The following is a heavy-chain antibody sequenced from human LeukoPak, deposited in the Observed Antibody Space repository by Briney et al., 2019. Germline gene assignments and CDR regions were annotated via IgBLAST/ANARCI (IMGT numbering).Heavy chain of an antibody. CDR3: TKGYYEPFDS. V-gene: IGHV4-59*02. D-gene: IGHD3-22*01. CDR2: ISDGGRT. CDR1: GASVNSYY. Sequence: SETLSLTCTVSGASVNSYYWDWIRQPPGKGLEWIGCISDGGRTYYNPSLKSRVTISLGTSNNQFSLRLTSVTAADSAMYYCTKGYYEPFDSWGQGTLVTVSS. J-gene: IGHJ4*02.